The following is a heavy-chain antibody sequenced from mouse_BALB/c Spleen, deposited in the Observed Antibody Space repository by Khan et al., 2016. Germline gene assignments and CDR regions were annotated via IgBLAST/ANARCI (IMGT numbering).Heavy chain of an antibody. J-gene: IGHJ3*01. Sequence: EVQLQESGPGLVKPSQSLSLTCTVTGYSITSDYAWNWIRQFPGNKLEWMGYISYSGSTSYNPSLKSRISITRDTSKNQFFLQLNSVTTEDTATYYGARKGWPYGGLFAYWGQGTLVTVAA. CDR3: ARKGWPYGGLFAY. CDR1: GYSITSDYA. D-gene: IGHD1-1*01. V-gene: IGHV3-2*02. CDR2: ISYSGST.